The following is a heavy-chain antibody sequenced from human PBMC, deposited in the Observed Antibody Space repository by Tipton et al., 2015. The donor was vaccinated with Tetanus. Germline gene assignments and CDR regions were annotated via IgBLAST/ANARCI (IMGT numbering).Heavy chain of an antibody. D-gene: IGHD2-15*01. V-gene: IGHV3-33*08. CDR2: SWYDGTDK. CDR1: GFAFSTYS. CDR3: AREADCSGGSCFSGDFDT. J-gene: IGHJ4*02. Sequence: SLRLSCAASGFAFSTYSMNWVRQAPGKGLEWLAVSWYDGTDKYYADSVKGRFTISRDNSKNTLYLQMNSLRAEDTALYYCAREADCSGGSCFSGDFDTWGQGTQVTVSS.